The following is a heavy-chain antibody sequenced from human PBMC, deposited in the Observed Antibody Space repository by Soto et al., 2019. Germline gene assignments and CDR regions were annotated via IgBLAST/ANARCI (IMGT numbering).Heavy chain of an antibody. CDR3: ARGRNSYYYYYVMDV. J-gene: IGHJ6*02. CDR2: IIPIFGTA. D-gene: IGHD2-15*01. Sequence: AASVKVSCKASGGTFSRYAISWVRQAPGQGLEWMGGIIPIFGTANYAQKFQGRVTITADKSTSTAYMELSSLRSEDTAVYYCARGRNSYYYYYVMDVWGQGTTVTVSS. V-gene: IGHV1-69*06. CDR1: GGTFSRYA.